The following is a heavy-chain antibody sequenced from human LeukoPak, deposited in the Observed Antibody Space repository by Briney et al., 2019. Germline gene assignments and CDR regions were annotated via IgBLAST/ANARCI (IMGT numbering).Heavy chain of an antibody. Sequence: GASLQISSECSGYIFSTHWIGWVRQLPGKGLEWMGIIYPGDSDTRYSPSFQGQVTISADKSISSAYLQWSSLKASDTAMYYCARSYGSGSYSEYWGQGTLVTVSS. J-gene: IGHJ4*02. CDR2: IYPGDSDT. CDR3: ARSYGSGSYSEY. D-gene: IGHD3-10*01. V-gene: IGHV5-51*01. CDR1: GYIFSTHW.